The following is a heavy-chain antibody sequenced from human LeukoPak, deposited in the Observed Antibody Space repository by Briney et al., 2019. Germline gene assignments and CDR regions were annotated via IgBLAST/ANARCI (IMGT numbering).Heavy chain of an antibody. Sequence: ASVKVSCKASGYTFTGYYMHWVRQAPGQGLEWMGWINPNSGGTNYAQKFQGRVTMTRDTSISTAYMELSRLRSDDTAVYYCARPTGYDFWTTYWYFDLWGRGTLVTVSS. CDR2: INPNSGGT. V-gene: IGHV1-2*02. CDR3: ARPTGYDFWTTYWYFDL. CDR1: GYTFTGYY. D-gene: IGHD3-3*01. J-gene: IGHJ2*01.